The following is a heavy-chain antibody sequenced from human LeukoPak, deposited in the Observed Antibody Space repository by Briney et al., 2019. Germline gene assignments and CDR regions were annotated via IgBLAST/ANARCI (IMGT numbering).Heavy chain of an antibody. CDR2: INPNSGGT. D-gene: IGHD2-21*01. CDR1: GYTFTSYA. J-gene: IGHJ2*01. Sequence: ASVKVSCKASGYTFTSYAMNWVREAPGQGLEWMGWINPNSGGTNYAQKFQGRVTMTRDTSISTAYMELSRLRSDDTAVYYCASGDGSNLYFDLWGRGTLVTVSS. V-gene: IGHV1-2*02. CDR3: ASGDGSNLYFDL.